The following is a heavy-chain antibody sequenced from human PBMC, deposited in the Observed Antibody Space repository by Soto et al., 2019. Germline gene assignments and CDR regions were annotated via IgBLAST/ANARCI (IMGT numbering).Heavy chain of an antibody. Sequence: EVPLLESGGGLVQPGGSLRLSCAASGFTFSSYAMSWVRQAPGKGLEWVSAISASGGSTYSADSVKGRFTISRDNSKNTLYLQMNSLRAEDTAVYFCAQALPTFSKNPMDVWGQGTTVTVSS. CDR2: ISASGGST. D-gene: IGHD2-21*02. V-gene: IGHV3-23*01. J-gene: IGHJ6*02. CDR3: AQALPTFSKNPMDV. CDR1: GFTFSSYA.